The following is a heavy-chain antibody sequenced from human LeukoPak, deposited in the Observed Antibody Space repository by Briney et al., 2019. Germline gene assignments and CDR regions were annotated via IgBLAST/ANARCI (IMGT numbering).Heavy chain of an antibody. CDR1: GFTFSRYW. CDR2: IKKDGSEK. CDR3: AKGQERESRLDS. V-gene: IGHV3-7*03. D-gene: IGHD1-1*01. Sequence: GGSLRLSCAASGFTFSRYWMSWVRQAPGKGLEWVANIKKDGSEKYYVDSVKGRFTISTDTFKNTLYLQMNTLRAEDTALYYCAKGQERESRLDSWGQGTLVTVSS. J-gene: IGHJ4*02.